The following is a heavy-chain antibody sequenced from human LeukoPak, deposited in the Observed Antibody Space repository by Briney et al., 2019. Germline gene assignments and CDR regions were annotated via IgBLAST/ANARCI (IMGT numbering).Heavy chain of an antibody. CDR2: IYYSGST. CDR1: GGSIRGYY. Sequence: SETLSLTCTVSGGSIRGYYWSWIRQPPGKGLEYIGYIYYSGSTNYNPSLRSRVTISVDTSKNQFSLKLSSVTAADTAVYYCARGVAVGGEWDYWGQGTLVTVSS. J-gene: IGHJ4*02. D-gene: IGHD3-16*01. V-gene: IGHV4-59*01. CDR3: ARGVAVGGEWDY.